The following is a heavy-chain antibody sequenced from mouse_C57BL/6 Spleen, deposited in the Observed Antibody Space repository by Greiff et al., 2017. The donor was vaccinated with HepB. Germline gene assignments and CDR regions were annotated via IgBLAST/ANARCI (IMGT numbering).Heavy chain of an antibody. CDR2: INPSSGYT. CDR1: GYTFTSYW. D-gene: IGHD1-1*01. Sequence: QVHVKQSGAELAKPGASVKLSCKASGYTFTSYWMHWVKQRPGQGLEWIGYINPSSGYTKYNQKFKDKATLTADKSSSTAYMQLSSLTYEDSAVYYCARGITTVVATPAYWGQGTLVTVSA. CDR3: ARGITTVVATPAY. V-gene: IGHV1-7*01. J-gene: IGHJ3*01.